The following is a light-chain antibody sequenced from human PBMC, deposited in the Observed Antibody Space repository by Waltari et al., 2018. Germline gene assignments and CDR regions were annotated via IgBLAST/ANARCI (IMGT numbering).Light chain of an antibody. V-gene: IGKV3D-20*01. CDR1: QSVSSSY. CDR3: QQYGSSPFT. Sequence: EIVLTQSPATLSLSPGDRATLSCRASQSVSSSYLAWYQQKPGLAPRLLIYDASSRATGIPDRFSGSGSGTDFTLTISRLEPEDFAVYYCQQYGSSPFTFGPGTKVDIK. J-gene: IGKJ3*01. CDR2: DAS.